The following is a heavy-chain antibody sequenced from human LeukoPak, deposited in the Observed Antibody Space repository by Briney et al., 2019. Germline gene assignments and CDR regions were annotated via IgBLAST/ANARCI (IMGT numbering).Heavy chain of an antibody. V-gene: IGHV3-7*05. D-gene: IGHD3-10*02. Sequence: PGGSLRLSCAASGFTFSNYWMTWVRQAPGKGLEWVANIKQDGSEKYYVDSVKGRFTISRDNAKNSLYLQMNSLRADDTAVYYCARDVLGPSDYWGQGTLVTVSS. CDR2: IKQDGSEK. J-gene: IGHJ4*02. CDR1: GFTFSNYW. CDR3: ARDVLGPSDY.